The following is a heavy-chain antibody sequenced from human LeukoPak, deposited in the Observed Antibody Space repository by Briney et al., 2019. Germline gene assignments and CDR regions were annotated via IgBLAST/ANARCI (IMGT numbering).Heavy chain of an antibody. V-gene: IGHV3-23*01. CDR2: ISDNEGTT. Sequence: GSLRLSCAASGFTFNYYAMSWVRQAPGKGLEWVSGISDNEGTTYYTDSVKGRFTISRDNTKNTVYLLMNNLRADDTAVYFCARHDSFIPYWGQGTLVTVSS. J-gene: IGHJ4*02. D-gene: IGHD5-18*01. CDR3: ARHDSFIPY. CDR1: GFTFNYYA.